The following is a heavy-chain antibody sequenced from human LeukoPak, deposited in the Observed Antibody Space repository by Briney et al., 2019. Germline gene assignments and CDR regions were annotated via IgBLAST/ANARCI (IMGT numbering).Heavy chain of an antibody. Sequence: SETLSLTCAVYGGSFSGYYWSWIRQPPGKGLEWIGEINHSGSTNYNPSLKSRVTISVDTSKNQFSLKLSSVTAADAAVYYCARAGRVPAARRGFDPWGQGTLVTVSS. CDR1: GGSFSGYY. CDR2: INHSGST. D-gene: IGHD2-2*01. J-gene: IGHJ5*02. CDR3: ARAGRVPAARRGFDP. V-gene: IGHV4-34*01.